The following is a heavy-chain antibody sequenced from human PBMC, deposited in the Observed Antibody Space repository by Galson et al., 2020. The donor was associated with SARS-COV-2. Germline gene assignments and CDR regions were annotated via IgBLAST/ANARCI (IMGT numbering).Heavy chain of an antibody. D-gene: IGHD7-27*01. J-gene: IGHJ3*02. V-gene: IGHV3-7*03. Sequence: GGSLRLSCVASGFSFSTYWMTWVRQAPGKGLEWVANIKEDGSERYYADSVKGRFTISTDNAKMYLQMNSLRAEDTAVYYCARGALGIADVFAIWGQGTMVTVSS. CDR3: ARGALGIADVFAI. CDR1: GFSFSTYW. CDR2: IKEDGSER.